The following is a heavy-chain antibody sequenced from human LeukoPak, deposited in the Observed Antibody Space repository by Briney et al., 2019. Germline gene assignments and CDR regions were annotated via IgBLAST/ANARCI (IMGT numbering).Heavy chain of an antibody. V-gene: IGHV1-69*06. D-gene: IGHD6-13*01. CDR2: IIPIFGTS. Sequence: SVKVSCKLSGGTFSNYSISWVRQAPGQGLEWVGGIIPIFGTSNYAQKFHGRVTIIADTSTNTAYMELISLRSEDTAVYYCARDLLGPYTSTWPYDYYGMDVWGKGTTVTVSS. J-gene: IGHJ6*04. CDR3: ARDLLGPYTSTWPYDYYGMDV. CDR1: GGTFSNYS.